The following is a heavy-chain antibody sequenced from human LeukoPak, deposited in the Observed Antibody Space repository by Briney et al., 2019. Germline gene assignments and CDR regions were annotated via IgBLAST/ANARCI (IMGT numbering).Heavy chain of an antibody. V-gene: IGHV4-59*01. J-gene: IGHJ4*02. D-gene: IGHD3-10*01. Sequence: SETLSLTCIVSGGFISSYYWSWIRQPPGRGLEWIGFIYYSGSTNYNPSLKSRVTISVDTSKSQFSLKLNSVTAADTAVYYCARGSYNFDYWGQGTLVTVSS. CDR2: IYYSGST. CDR3: ARGSYNFDY. CDR1: GGFISSYY.